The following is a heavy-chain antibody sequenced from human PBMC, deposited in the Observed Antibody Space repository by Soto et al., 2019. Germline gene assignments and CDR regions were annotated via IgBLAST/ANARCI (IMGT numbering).Heavy chain of an antibody. Sequence: EVQLLESGGGLVQPGGSLRLSCAASAFTFSNYAMNWVRQAPGKGLEWVSAITGSGFTTYYADSVKGRFTISIDNSKNTLYMQMNNLRAEDTAVYYCAKSQIGAAQYGDYWGQGTLVTFSS. CDR1: AFTFSNYA. CDR2: ITGSGFTT. J-gene: IGHJ4*02. D-gene: IGHD6-13*01. V-gene: IGHV3-23*01. CDR3: AKSQIGAAQYGDY.